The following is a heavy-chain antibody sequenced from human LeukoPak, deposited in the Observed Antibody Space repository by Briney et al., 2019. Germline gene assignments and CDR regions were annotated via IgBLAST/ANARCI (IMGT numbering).Heavy chain of an antibody. D-gene: IGHD3-3*02. CDR1: GYTFTKYD. J-gene: IGHJ4*02. CDR3: SRFTPRLSREKFDY. Sequence: ASVKVSCKASGYTFTKYDIHWVRQAPGQRLEWMGWISPYIGNTYYSQKLQGRVTMTTDTSTTTAYMELRSLRSGATGVYYCSRFTPRLSREKFDYWGQGTLVTVSS. CDR2: ISPYIGNT. V-gene: IGHV1-18*01.